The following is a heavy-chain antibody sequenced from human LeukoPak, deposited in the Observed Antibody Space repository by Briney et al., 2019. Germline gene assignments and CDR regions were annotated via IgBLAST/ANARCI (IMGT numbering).Heavy chain of an antibody. V-gene: IGHV3-48*04. J-gene: IGHJ3*02. D-gene: IGHD2/OR15-2a*01. Sequence: GGSLRLSCAASGFTFSSYSMNWVRQAPGKGLEWVSSISSSSSTIYYADSVKGRFTISRDNAKNSLYLQMNSLRAEDTAVYYCARGIGLTYAFDIWGQGTMVTVSS. CDR1: GFTFSSYS. CDR3: ARGIGLTYAFDI. CDR2: ISSSSSTI.